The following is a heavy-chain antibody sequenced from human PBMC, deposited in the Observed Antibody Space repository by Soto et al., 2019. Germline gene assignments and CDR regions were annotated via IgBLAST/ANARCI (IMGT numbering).Heavy chain of an antibody. CDR1: GGSISSGGYY. D-gene: IGHD5-18*01. J-gene: IGHJ4*02. Sequence: QVQLQESGPGLVKPSQTLSLTCTVSGGSISSGGYYWSWIRQHPGKGLEWIGYLYYGGTTCYNPSLKSRVARSGDTSKDQFSLNLSSVTAADTAVYYCARSDGYNFDYWGQGTLVTVSS. CDR3: ARSDGYNFDY. V-gene: IGHV4-31*03. CDR2: LYYGGTT.